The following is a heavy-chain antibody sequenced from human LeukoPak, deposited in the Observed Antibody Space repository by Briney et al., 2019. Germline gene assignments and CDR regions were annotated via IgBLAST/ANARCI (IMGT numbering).Heavy chain of an antibody. V-gene: IGHV4-39*01. J-gene: IGHJ3*02. CDR1: GGSISSNSYY. Sequence: SETLSLTCTVSGGSISSNSYYWGWIRQPPGKGLEWIGCVSYSGYTYNNPSLRSRVTFSVDTSKNQFSLKLISVTAADTAVYYCARLPYSDILTGYGGSVDIWGQGTMVIVSP. CDR2: VSYSGYT. CDR3: ARLPYSDILTGYGGSVDI. D-gene: IGHD3-9*01.